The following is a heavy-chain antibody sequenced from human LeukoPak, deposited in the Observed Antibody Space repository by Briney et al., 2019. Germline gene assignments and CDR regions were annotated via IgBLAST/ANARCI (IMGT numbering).Heavy chain of an antibody. V-gene: IGHV3-30-3*01. CDR2: ISYDGSNK. CDR3: ARDPVPAAMFHWSDP. CDR1: GFTFSSYA. J-gene: IGHJ5*02. D-gene: IGHD2-2*01. Sequence: GGSLRLSCAASGFTFSSYAMHWVRQAPGKGLEWVAVISYDGSNKYYADSVKGRFTISRDNSKNTLYLQMNSLRAEDTAVYYCARDPVPAAMFHWSDPWGQGTLVTVSS.